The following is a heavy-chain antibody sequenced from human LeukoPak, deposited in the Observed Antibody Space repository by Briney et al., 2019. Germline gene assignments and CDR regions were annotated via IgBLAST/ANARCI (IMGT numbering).Heavy chain of an antibody. Sequence: ASVKVSCKASGGTFSSYAISWVRQAPGQGLEWMGRIIPIFGTANYAQKFQGRVTITTDESTSTAYMELSSLRSEDTAVYYCARSFRLYYYGSGRSHDAFDIWGQGTMVTVSS. CDR2: IIPIFGTA. V-gene: IGHV1-69*05. CDR1: GGTFSSYA. J-gene: IGHJ3*02. D-gene: IGHD3-10*01. CDR3: ARSFRLYYYGSGRSHDAFDI.